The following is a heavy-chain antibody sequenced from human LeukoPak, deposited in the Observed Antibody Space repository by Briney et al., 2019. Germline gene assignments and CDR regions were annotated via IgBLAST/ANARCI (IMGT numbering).Heavy chain of an antibody. CDR2: ISSSGSTI. CDR3: ARDFDPLSTGIAAAGGLDY. CDR1: GFTFSSYE. Sequence: GGSLRLSCAASGFTFSSYEMNWVRQAPGKGLEWVSYISSSGSTIYYADSVKGRFTISRDNAKNSLYLQMNSLRAEDTAVYYCARDFDPLSTGIAAAGGLDYWGQGTLVTVSS. D-gene: IGHD6-13*01. V-gene: IGHV3-48*03. J-gene: IGHJ4*02.